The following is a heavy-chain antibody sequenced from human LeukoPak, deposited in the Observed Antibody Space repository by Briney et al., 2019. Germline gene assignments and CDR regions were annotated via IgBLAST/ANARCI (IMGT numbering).Heavy chain of an antibody. D-gene: IGHD1-26*01. J-gene: IGHJ6*03. CDR3: AKDSLSEWEITYMDV. CDR2: ISGSGGST. Sequence: GGSLRLSCAASGFTFSSYAMSWVRQAPGKGLEWVSAISGSGGSTYYADSVKGRFTISRDNSKNTLYLQMNSLRAEDTAVYYCAKDSLSEWEITYMDVWGKGTTVTVSS. V-gene: IGHV3-23*01. CDR1: GFTFSSYA.